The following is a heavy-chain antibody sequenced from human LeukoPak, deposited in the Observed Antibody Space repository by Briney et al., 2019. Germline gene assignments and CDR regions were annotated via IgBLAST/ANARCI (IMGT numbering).Heavy chain of an antibody. J-gene: IGHJ4*02. V-gene: IGHV4-31*03. Sequence: PSETLSLTCTVSGGSISSGGYYWTWDRQQQGKGREWIVYIYYSGSTYYNPSLKSRLTISVDTSENQFSLKLSSVTAADTAVYYCARVNSYGFVIDYWGQGTLVTVSS. D-gene: IGHD3-10*01. CDR2: IYYSGST. CDR3: ARVNSYGFVIDY. CDR1: GGSISSGGYY.